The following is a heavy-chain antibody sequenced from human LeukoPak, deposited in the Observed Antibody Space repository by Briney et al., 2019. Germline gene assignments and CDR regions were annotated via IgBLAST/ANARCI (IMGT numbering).Heavy chain of an antibody. CDR2: IFGGGGST. V-gene: IGHV3-23*01. CDR3: AKGQRWFGDLYLDY. CDR1: GFTFSSYA. D-gene: IGHD3-10*01. J-gene: IGHJ4*02. Sequence: GGSLRLSCAASGFTFSSYAMSWVRQAPGKGLEWVSAIFGGGGSTYYADSVKGRFTISRDNSKNTLYLQMNSLRAEDTAVYYCAKGQRWFGDLYLDYWDQGTLVTVSS.